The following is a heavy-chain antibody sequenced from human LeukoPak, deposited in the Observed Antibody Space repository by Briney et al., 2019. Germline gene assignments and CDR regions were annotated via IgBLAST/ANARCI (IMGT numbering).Heavy chain of an antibody. CDR3: ATRYSSGYYSFDY. CDR2: FIPISGTA. Sequence: GASVTVSCKASVGTVNSYAISWVRPAPGQGLEWMGGFIPISGTANYAQKFQGRVTITTDESTSTAYVELSSLRSEDTAVYYCATRYSSGYYSFDYWGQGTLVTVSS. J-gene: IGHJ4*02. CDR1: VGTVNSYA. V-gene: IGHV1-69*05. D-gene: IGHD3-22*01.